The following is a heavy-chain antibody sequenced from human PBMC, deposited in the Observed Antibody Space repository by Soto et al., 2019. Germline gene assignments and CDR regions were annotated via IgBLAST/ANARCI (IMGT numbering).Heavy chain of an antibody. CDR3: ARHYTYYYGSGSYPNYFDY. Sequence: NPSETLSLTCTVSGGSISSYYWSWIRQPPGKGLEWIGYIYYSGSTNYNPSLKSRVTISVDTSKNQFSLKLSSVTAADTAVYYCARHYTYYYGSGSYPNYFDYWGQGTLVTVSS. V-gene: IGHV4-59*08. CDR2: IYYSGST. D-gene: IGHD3-10*01. J-gene: IGHJ4*02. CDR1: GGSISSYY.